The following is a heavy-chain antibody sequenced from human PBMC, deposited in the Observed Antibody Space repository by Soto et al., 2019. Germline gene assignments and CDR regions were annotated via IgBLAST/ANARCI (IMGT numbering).Heavy chain of an antibody. J-gene: IGHJ6*03. V-gene: IGHV4-31*03. CDR1: GGSISSGGYY. CDR3: ARNAYCTNGVCYTKRGYYYYMDV. D-gene: IGHD2-8*01. CDR2: IYYSGST. Sequence: SETLSLTCTVSGGSISSGGYYWSWIRQHPGKGLEWIGYIYYSGSTYYNPSLKSRVTISVDTSKNQFSLKLSSVTAADTAVYYCARNAYCTNGVCYTKRGYYYYMDVWGKGTTVTVSS.